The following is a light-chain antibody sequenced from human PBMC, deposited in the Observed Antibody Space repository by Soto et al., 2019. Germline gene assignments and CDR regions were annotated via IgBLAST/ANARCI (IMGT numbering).Light chain of an antibody. Sequence: QSALTQPPSASGSPGQSVTISCTGTSSDVGGYNYVSWYQQQPGKAPKLMIYEVSKRPSGVPDRFSGSKSGNTASLTVSGREAEDEADYDCISYAGSNPVVFGGGTKLTVL. CDR2: EVS. CDR3: ISYAGSNPVV. CDR1: SSDVGGYNY. V-gene: IGLV2-8*01. J-gene: IGLJ2*01.